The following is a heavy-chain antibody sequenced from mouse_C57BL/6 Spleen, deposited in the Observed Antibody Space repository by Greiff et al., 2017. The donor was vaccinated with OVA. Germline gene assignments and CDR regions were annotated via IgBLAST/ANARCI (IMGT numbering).Heavy chain of an antibody. Sequence: EVHLVESGPELVKPGASVKIPCKASGYTFTDYNMDWVKQSHGKSLEWIGDINPNNGGTIYNQKFKGKATLTVDKSSSTAYMELRSLTSEDTAVYYCARSHYYGSSWAMDYWGQGTSVTVSS. CDR3: ARSHYYGSSWAMDY. CDR1: GYTFTDYN. CDR2: INPNNGGT. J-gene: IGHJ4*01. V-gene: IGHV1-18*01. D-gene: IGHD1-1*01.